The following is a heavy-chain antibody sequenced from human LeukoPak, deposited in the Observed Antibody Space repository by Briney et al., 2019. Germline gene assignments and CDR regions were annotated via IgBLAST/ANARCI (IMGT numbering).Heavy chain of an antibody. CDR2: ISSSGSTI. Sequence: GGSLRLSCAASGFTFSSYEMDWVRQAPGKGLEWVSYISSSGSTIYYADSVKGRFTISRDNAKNSLYLQMNSLRAEDTAVYYCARDYGGSSPFDYWGQGTLVTVSS. CDR1: GFTFSSYE. D-gene: IGHD4-23*01. J-gene: IGHJ4*02. CDR3: ARDYGGSSPFDY. V-gene: IGHV3-48*03.